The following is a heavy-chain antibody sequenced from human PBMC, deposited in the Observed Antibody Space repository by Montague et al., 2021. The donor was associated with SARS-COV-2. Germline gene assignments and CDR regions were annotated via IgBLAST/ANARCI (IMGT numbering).Heavy chain of an antibody. CDR3: AKVVSGLGSPSLTGYGMDV. J-gene: IGHJ6*02. V-gene: IGHV3-23*01. Sequence: SLSLSCAASGFTFSSRAMNWVRRAPGKGLEWVSGITGSGDRMFYADSVKGRLTISRDNSKNTLFLQMDSLRAEDTAVYYCAKVVSGLGSPSLTGYGMDVWGQGTTVTVSS. CDR1: GFTFSSRA. D-gene: IGHD3-10*01. CDR2: ITGSGDRM.